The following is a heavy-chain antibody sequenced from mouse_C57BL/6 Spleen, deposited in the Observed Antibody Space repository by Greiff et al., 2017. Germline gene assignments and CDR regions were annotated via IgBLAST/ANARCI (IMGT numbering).Heavy chain of an antibody. CDR2: RSYDGSN. CDR1: GYSITSGYY. J-gene: IGHJ2*01. CDR3: ATNRGYYFGY. D-gene: IGHD1-3*01. Sequence: EVKVEESGPGLVKPSQSLSLTCSVTGYSITSGYYWNWIRQFPGNKLEWMGYRSYDGSNNYNPSLKNRISITRDTSKNQFFLKLNSVTTEDTATYYCATNRGYYFGYWGHGTTLTVSS. V-gene: IGHV3-6*01.